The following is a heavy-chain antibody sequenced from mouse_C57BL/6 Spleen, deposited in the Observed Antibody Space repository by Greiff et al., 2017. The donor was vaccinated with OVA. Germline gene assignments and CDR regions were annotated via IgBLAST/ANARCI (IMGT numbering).Heavy chain of an antibody. D-gene: IGHD1-1*01. Sequence: QVQLQQSGPELVKPGASVKISCKASGYAFSSSWMNWVKQRPGKGLEWIGRIYPGDGDTNYNGKFKGKATLTADKSSSTAYMQLSSLTSEDSAVYFCARATTVVPYWYFDVWGTGTTVTVSS. V-gene: IGHV1-82*01. CDR2: IYPGDGDT. J-gene: IGHJ1*03. CDR1: GYAFSSSW. CDR3: ARATTVVPYWYFDV.